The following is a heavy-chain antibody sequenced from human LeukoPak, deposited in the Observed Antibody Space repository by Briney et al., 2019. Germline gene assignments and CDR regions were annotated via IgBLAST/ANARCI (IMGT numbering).Heavy chain of an antibody. Sequence: GASVKVSFKASGGTFISYTISWVRQAPGQGREWMGRIIPILGIANYAQKFQGRVTITADKSTSTAYMELSSLRSEDTAVYYCARDRGLVGALYYFDYWGQGTLVTVSS. V-gene: IGHV1-69*04. CDR3: ARDRGLVGALYYFDY. CDR2: IIPILGIA. J-gene: IGHJ4*02. CDR1: GGTFISYT. D-gene: IGHD1-26*01.